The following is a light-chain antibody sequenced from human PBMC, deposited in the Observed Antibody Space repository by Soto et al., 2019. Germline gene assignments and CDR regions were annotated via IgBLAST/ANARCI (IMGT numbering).Light chain of an antibody. CDR2: GAS. CDR3: QQSYSTPT. J-gene: IGKJ1*01. V-gene: IGKV3-20*01. CDR1: QSVSSSY. Sequence: EIVLTQSPGTLSLSPGERSTLSCRASQSVSSSYLAWYQQKPGQAPRLLIYGASSRATGIPDRFSGSGSGTDFTLTISSLQPEDFATYYCQQSYSTPTLGQGTKVDIK.